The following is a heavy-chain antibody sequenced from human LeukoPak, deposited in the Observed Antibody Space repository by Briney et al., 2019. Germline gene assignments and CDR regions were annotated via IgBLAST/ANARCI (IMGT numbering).Heavy chain of an antibody. Sequence: SGTLSLTCTVSGNSFGNYYWSWIRQPAGKGLEWIGRIYTSGTTTYNPSLKSRVTMSVDTSKNQFSLKLSSVTAADTAVYYCARGDSSGYYSLDYWGQGTLVTVSS. V-gene: IGHV4-4*07. CDR3: ARGDSSGYYSLDY. D-gene: IGHD3-22*01. CDR2: IYTSGTT. CDR1: GNSFGNYY. J-gene: IGHJ4*02.